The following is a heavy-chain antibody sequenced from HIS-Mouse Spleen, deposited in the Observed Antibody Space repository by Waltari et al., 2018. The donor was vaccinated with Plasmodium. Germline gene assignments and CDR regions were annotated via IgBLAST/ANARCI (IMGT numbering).Heavy chain of an antibody. V-gene: IGHV1-8*01. J-gene: IGHJ5*02. D-gene: IGHD6-6*01. Sequence: INWVRQATGQGLEWMGWMNPNSGNTGYAQKFQGRVTMTRNTSISTAYMELSSLRSEDTAVYYCAREEQLIRFDPWGQGTLVTVSS. CDR3: AREEQLIRFDP. CDR2: MNPNSGNT.